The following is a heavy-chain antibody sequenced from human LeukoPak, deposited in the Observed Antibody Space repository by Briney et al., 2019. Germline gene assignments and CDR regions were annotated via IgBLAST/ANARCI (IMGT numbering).Heavy chain of an antibody. J-gene: IGHJ4*02. Sequence: GGSLRLSCAASGFTFSDYDMHWVRQATGKGLEWVSAIGTAGDTYYTGSVKGRFTISRESAKNSLYLQMNSPRAGDTAVYYCARVAKERVGGVYYFDYWGQGTLVTVSS. D-gene: IGHD1-1*01. CDR1: GFTFSDYD. V-gene: IGHV3-13*01. CDR3: ARVAKERVGGVYYFDY. CDR2: IGTAGDT.